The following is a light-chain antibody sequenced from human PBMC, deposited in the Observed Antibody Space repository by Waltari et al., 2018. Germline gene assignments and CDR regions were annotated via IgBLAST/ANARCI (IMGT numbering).Light chain of an antibody. CDR3: QQGNSYPYS. Sequence: DVQMSQSPSSLSASVGDRVTITCRASQGISSYLSWYRQKPGKAPNLLIYYVNGVASGVPSRFSGSGYGTEFTLTISSLQPEDFATYYCQQGNSYPYSFGQGTKVEI. CDR1: QGISSY. V-gene: IGKV1-17*01. J-gene: IGKJ2*03. CDR2: YVN.